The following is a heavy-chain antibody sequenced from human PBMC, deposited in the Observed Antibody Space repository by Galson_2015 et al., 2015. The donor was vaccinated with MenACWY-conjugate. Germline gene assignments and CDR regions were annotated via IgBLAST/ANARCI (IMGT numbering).Heavy chain of an antibody. J-gene: IGHJ2*01. Sequence: QSGAEVTKPGESLRISCPGSGSSFTSYWLSWVRQMPGKGLEWMGRIDPTDSYTNYSPSFQGHVTISIDKSISTAYLQWSSLKASDTAMYYCARHKGTWYFDLWGRGTLVTVSS. CDR1: GSSFTSYW. V-gene: IGHV5-10-1*01. CDR3: ARHKGTWYFDL. CDR2: IDPTDSYT.